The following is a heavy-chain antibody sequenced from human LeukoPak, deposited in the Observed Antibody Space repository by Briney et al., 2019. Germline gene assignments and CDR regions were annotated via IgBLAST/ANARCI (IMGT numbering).Heavy chain of an antibody. CDR1: GGSISSYY. V-gene: IGHV4-59*01. CDR3: ARAVDMASFWSFDY. CDR2: IYYSGST. D-gene: IGHD5-24*01. Sequence: SETLSLTCTVSGGSISSYYWRWVRQPPGKGLEWMGYIYYSGSTNYNPYLKSGVTISVDTSKNQFSLKLSSVTAADAAVYYCARAVDMASFWSFDYWGQGTLVTVSS. J-gene: IGHJ4*02.